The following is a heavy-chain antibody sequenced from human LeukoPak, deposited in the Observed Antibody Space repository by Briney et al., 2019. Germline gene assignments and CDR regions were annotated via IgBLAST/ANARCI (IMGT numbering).Heavy chain of an antibody. CDR2: ISGSGGST. CDR3: AKEVGYDSSGYDDY. Sequence: GGSLRLSCAASGFIFSSYAMSWVRQAPGQRLEWVSAISGSGGSTYYADSVKGRFTISRDNSKNTLYLQMNSLRAEDTAVYYCAKEVGYDSSGYDDYWGQGTLVTVSS. D-gene: IGHD3-22*01. J-gene: IGHJ4*02. CDR1: GFIFSSYA. V-gene: IGHV3-23*01.